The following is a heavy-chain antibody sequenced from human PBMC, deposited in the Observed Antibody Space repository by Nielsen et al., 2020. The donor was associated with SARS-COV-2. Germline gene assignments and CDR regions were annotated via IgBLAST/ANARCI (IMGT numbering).Heavy chain of an antibody. D-gene: IGHD2-15*01. CDR3: AREGCSGGSCPMDV. J-gene: IGHJ6*02. CDR2: IIPIFGTA. V-gene: IGHV1-69*13. Sequence: SVKVSCKASGGTFSSYAISWVRQAPGQGLEWMGGIIPIFGTANYAQKFQGRVTITADGSTSTAYMELSSLRSEDTAVYYCAREGCSGGSCPMDVWGQGTTVTVSS. CDR1: GGTFSSYA.